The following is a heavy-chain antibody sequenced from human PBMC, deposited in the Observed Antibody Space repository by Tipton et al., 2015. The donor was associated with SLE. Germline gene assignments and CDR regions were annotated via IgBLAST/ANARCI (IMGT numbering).Heavy chain of an antibody. CDR3: ARHGIPRWYFDL. J-gene: IGHJ2*01. CDR2: IYYSGST. Sequence: TLSLTCTVSGGSISSSSYYWGWIRQPPGKGLEWIGSIYYSGSTNYNPSLKSRVTISVDTSKNQFSLKLSSVTAADTAVYYCARHGIPRWYFDLWGRGTLVTVSS. V-gene: IGHV4-39*01. CDR1: GGSISSSSYY.